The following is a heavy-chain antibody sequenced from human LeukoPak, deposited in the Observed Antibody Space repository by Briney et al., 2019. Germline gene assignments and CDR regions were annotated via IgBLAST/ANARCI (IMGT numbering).Heavy chain of an antibody. Sequence: GGSLRLSCAASGFTLRSHAMSWVRQAPGKGLEYVAAISGSGGSTYYADSVEGRFTITRDNSRNSVSLQMDSLRAEDTAIYYCARTHGDYAPRRAYDVWGQGTMVTVSS. D-gene: IGHD4-17*01. V-gene: IGHV3-23*01. CDR2: ISGSGGST. CDR3: ARTHGDYAPRRAYDV. CDR1: GFTLRSHA. J-gene: IGHJ3*01.